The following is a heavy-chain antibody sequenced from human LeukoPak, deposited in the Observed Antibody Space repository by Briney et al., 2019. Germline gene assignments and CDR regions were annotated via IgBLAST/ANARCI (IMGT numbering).Heavy chain of an antibody. CDR2: IKPDGSEE. CDR3: GSGWYWRFPY. D-gene: IGHD6-19*01. J-gene: IGHJ4*02. Sequence: PGGSLSLSCVASGFTFSTYWMSWVRQAPGKGLEWVANIKPDGSEEYYVDSVKGRFTISRDNAKNSLYLQINSLRAEDTAVYYCGSGWYWRFPYWGQGTLVTVSS. V-gene: IGHV3-7*01. CDR1: GFTFSTYW.